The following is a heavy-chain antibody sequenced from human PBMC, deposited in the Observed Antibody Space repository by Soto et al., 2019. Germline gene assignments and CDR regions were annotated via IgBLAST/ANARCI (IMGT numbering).Heavy chain of an antibody. CDR2: ISGSGGST. J-gene: IGHJ4*02. V-gene: IGHV3-23*01. Sequence: PGGSLRLSCAASGFTFSSYAMSWVRQAPGKGLEWVSAISGSGGSTYYADSVKGRFTISRDNSKNTLYLQMNSLRAEDTAVYYCARAGSSTLCYDYWGQGTLVTVSS. CDR1: GFTFSSYA. CDR3: ARAGSSTLCYDY. D-gene: IGHD2-2*01.